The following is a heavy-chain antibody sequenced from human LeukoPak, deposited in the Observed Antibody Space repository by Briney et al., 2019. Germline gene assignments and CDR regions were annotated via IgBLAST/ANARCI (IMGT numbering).Heavy chain of an antibody. Sequence: PSETLSLTCAVYGGSFSGSYWCWIRQPPGKGLEWMGEINDSGSTNYNPSLTSRVTISVDTSKSQFSLKLSSVSAADTAVYYCARDPTGITFGGVIVRRYYFDYWGQGTLVTVSS. J-gene: IGHJ4*02. CDR2: INDSGST. V-gene: IGHV4-34*01. D-gene: IGHD3-16*02. CDR1: GGSFSGSY. CDR3: ARDPTGITFGGVIVRRYYFDY.